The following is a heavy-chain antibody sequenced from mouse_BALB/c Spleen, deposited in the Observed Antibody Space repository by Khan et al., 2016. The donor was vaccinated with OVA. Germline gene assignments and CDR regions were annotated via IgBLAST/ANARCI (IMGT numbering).Heavy chain of an antibody. V-gene: IGHV1S132*01. Sequence: QIQLVQSGAELVKPGASVKLSCKTSGYTFTSYWIQWVTQRPGQGLGWIGQIFPGTGTTYYNENFKGKATLTIDTSSTTAYMQLSSLTSEDSAVYFCARGYFGNYEFAYWGQGTLVTVSA. CDR2: IFPGTGTT. J-gene: IGHJ3*01. D-gene: IGHD2-1*01. CDR3: ARGYFGNYEFAY. CDR1: GYTFTSYW.